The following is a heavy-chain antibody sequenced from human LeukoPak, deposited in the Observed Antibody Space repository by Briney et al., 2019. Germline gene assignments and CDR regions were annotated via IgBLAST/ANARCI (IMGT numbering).Heavy chain of an antibody. CDR3: ARDRGRRIAVAGNFDY. CDR1: GFTVSSNY. J-gene: IGHJ4*02. V-gene: IGHV3-53*01. Sequence: PWGSLRLSCAASGFTVSSNYMSWVRQDPGKGLECVSVIYSGGSTYYADSVKGRFTISRDNSKNTLYLQINSLRAEDTAVYYCARDRGRRIAVAGNFDYWGQGTLVTVSS. CDR2: IYSGGST. D-gene: IGHD6-19*01.